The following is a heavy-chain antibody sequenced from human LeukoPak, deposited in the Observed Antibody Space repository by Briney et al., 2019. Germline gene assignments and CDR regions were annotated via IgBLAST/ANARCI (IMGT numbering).Heavy chain of an antibody. V-gene: IGHV4-31*03. CDR1: GGSMSSGGYY. Sequence: PSETLSLTCTVSGGSMSSGGYYWSWIRQHPGKGLEWIGYIYYSGSTYYNPSLKSRVTISVDTSKNQFSLKLSSVTAADTAVYYCARAYTGGWGLLSSYFDYWGQGTLVTVSS. D-gene: IGHD2-21*02. J-gene: IGHJ4*02. CDR3: ARAYTGGWGLLSSYFDY. CDR2: IYYSGST.